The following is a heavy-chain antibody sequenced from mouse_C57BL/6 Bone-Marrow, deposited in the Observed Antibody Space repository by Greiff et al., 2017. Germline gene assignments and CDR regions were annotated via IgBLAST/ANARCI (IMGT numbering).Heavy chain of an antibody. CDR1: GYTFTSYW. CDR3: ARLQSTTVVAYYFDY. CDR2: INPSSGYT. J-gene: IGHJ3*01. Sequence: VKLVESGAELAKPGASVKLSCKASGYTFTSYWLHWVKQRPGQGLEWIGYINPSSGYTTYNQKFKDKATLTADKSSSTAYMQLSSLTYEDSAVYYCARLQSTTVVAYYFDYWGQGTLVTVSA. V-gene: IGHV1-7*01. D-gene: IGHD1-1*01.